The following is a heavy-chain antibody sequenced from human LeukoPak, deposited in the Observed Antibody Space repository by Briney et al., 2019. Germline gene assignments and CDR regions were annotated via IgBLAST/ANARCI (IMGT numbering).Heavy chain of an antibody. Sequence: SGGSLRLSCAASGFTFSDYYMSWIRQAPGKGLEWVSYISSSGSTIYYADSVKGRFTISRDNAKNSLYLQMNSLRAEDTAVYYCALNYGSGSYQFDYWGQGTLVTISS. CDR1: GFTFSDYY. D-gene: IGHD3-10*01. CDR2: ISSSGSTI. J-gene: IGHJ4*02. V-gene: IGHV3-11*01. CDR3: ALNYGSGSYQFDY.